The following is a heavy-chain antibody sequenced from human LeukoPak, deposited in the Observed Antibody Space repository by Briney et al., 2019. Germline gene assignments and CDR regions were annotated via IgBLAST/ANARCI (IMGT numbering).Heavy chain of an antibody. V-gene: IGHV3-15*01. D-gene: IGHD2-2*01. CDR2: IKSKTDGGTT. J-gene: IGHJ3*02. CDR1: GFTFSNAW. CDR3: TIYCSSTSCYGAFDI. Sequence: PGGSLRLSCAASGFTFSNAWMSWVRQAPGKGLEWVGRIKSKTDGGTTEYAASVKGRCTISRDDSKSIAYLQMNSLKTEDTAVYYCTIYCSSTSCYGAFDIWGQGTMVTVSS.